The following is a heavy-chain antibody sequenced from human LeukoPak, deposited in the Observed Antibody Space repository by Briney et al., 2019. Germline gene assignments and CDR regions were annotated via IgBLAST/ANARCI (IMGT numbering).Heavy chain of an antibody. CDR2: ISSSSNYI. Sequence: GGSLRLSCAASGFTFSSYSMNWVRQAPGKGLECVSSISSSSNYIYYADSVKGRFTISRDNAKNSLYLQMNSLRAEDTAVYYCARDFTENYGFDYWGQGTLVTVSS. V-gene: IGHV3-21*01. CDR1: GFTFSSYS. J-gene: IGHJ4*02. CDR3: ARDFTENYGFDY. D-gene: IGHD3-10*01.